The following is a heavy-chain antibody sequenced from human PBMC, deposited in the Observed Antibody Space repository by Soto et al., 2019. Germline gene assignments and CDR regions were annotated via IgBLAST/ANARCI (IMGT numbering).Heavy chain of an antibody. CDR3: ARDLYCSGGSCYDGGLDY. D-gene: IGHD2-15*01. CDR1: GYTFAGYY. CDR2: INPNSGGT. V-gene: IGHV1-2*02. Sequence: ASVKVSCKASGYTFAGYYMHWVRQAPGQGLEWMGWINPNSGGTNYAQKFQGRVTMTRDTSISTAYMELSRLRSDDTAVYYCARDLYCSGGSCYDGGLDYWGQGTLVTVSS. J-gene: IGHJ4*02.